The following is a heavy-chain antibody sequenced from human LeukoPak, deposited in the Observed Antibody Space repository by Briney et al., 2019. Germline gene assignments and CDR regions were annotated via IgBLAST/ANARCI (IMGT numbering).Heavy chain of an antibody. J-gene: IGHJ6*02. CDR2: IKSKTDGGTT. CDR3: TTGGGGPPAYYYYYYGMDV. CDR1: GFTFSNAW. D-gene: IGHD2-15*01. V-gene: IGHV3-15*07. Sequence: GGSLRLSCAASGFTFSNAWMNWVRQAPGKGLEWVGRIKSKTDGGTTDYAAPVKGRFTISRDDSKNTLYLQMNSLKTEDTAVYYCTTGGGGPPAYYYYYYGMDVWAKGPRSPSP.